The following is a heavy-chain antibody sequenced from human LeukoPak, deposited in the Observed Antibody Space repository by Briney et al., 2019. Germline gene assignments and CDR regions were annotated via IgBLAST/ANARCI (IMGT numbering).Heavy chain of an antibody. Sequence: AGGSLRLSCAASGFTFSDYSMNWVRQAPGKGLEWVSYISFSVNTKYYGDSVKGRFTISRDNSKNTLYLQMNSLRAEDTAVYYCAKASVAWELLVYFDYWGQGTLVTVSS. CDR1: GFTFSDYS. CDR2: ISFSVNTK. J-gene: IGHJ4*02. V-gene: IGHV3-48*01. D-gene: IGHD1-26*01. CDR3: AKASVAWELLVYFDY.